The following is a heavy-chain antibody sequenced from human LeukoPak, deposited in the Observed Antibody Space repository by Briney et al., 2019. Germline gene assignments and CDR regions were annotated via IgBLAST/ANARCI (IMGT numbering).Heavy chain of an antibody. V-gene: IGHV1-69*13. CDR3: AGGRYDSSGYLYYFDY. CDR2: IIPIFGTA. Sequence: ASVKVSCKASGGTFSSYAISWVRQAPGQGLEWMGGIIPIFGTANYAQKFQGRVTSTADESTSTAYMELSSLRSEDTAVYYCAGGRYDSSGYLYYFDYWGQGTLVTVSS. CDR1: GGTFSSYA. J-gene: IGHJ4*02. D-gene: IGHD3-22*01.